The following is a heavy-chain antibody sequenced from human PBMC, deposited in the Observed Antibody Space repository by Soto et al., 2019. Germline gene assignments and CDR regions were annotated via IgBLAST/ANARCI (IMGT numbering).Heavy chain of an antibody. CDR1: GFTFTSYW. V-gene: IGHV3-74*01. D-gene: IGHD4-17*01. Sequence: GGSLRLSCAASGFTFTSYWMHWVRQPPGKGLLWVSRISTDGSKTDYADSVKGRFTISRDNARNTLYLEMNSLGVEDTAVYYCARGPSHPRYGDYTNDRWGQGTLVTLSS. J-gene: IGHJ5*02. CDR3: ARGPSHPRYGDYTNDR. CDR2: ISTDGSKT.